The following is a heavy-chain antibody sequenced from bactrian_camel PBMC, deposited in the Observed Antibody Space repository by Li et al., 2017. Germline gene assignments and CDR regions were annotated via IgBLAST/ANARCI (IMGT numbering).Heavy chain of an antibody. D-gene: IGHD6*01. J-gene: IGHJ4*01. CDR1: GFAFSDYW. Sequence: QVQLVESGGDSVQVGGSLSLSCAASGFAFSDYWMYWVRQAPGKEFEWVASISDDSRTTDYGGFLKTRFTISRDNAKNTVYLQMNSLRTEDTGTYYCAKSLASALNGTGRSPGTQVTVS. V-gene: IGHV3S1*01. CDR2: ISDDSRTT.